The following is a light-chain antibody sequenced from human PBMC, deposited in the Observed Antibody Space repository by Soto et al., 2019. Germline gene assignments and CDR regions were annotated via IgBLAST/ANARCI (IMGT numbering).Light chain of an antibody. CDR1: QSVRTY. CDR2: DAS. CDR3: QQRNTSPTIT. V-gene: IGKV3-11*01. J-gene: IGKJ5*01. Sequence: IVLTQSPVTLSLSPGDRVTLSCRGSQSVRTYLAWYQAKPGQAPRLXIYDASRRASGVPARFSGSGSGADFTLTISSLEPEGFALYYGQQRNTSPTITFGLGTGLEN.